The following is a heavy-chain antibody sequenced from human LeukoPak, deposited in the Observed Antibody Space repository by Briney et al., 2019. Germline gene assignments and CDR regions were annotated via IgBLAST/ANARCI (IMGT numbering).Heavy chain of an antibody. CDR3: ARGQSRYFDWYLGFFDY. Sequence: PGGSLRLSCTTSGFTFREYGMHWVRQAPGKGLEWVAVVWYDGTKKYYADSVKGRFTISRDNAKYSLYLQMNSLRADDTAVYYCARGQSRYFDWYLGFFDYWGQGTLVTVSS. D-gene: IGHD3-9*01. CDR2: VWYDGTKK. CDR1: GFTFREYG. V-gene: IGHV3-33*01. J-gene: IGHJ4*02.